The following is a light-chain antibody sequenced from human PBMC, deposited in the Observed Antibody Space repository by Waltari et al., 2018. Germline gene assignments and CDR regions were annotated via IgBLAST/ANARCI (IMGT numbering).Light chain of an antibody. V-gene: IGLV3-19*01. CDR1: SLRNEY. J-gene: IGLJ3*02. Sequence: CDLTQDPAVSVALGQTARPTCHGDSLRNEYVNWYQQRPGQAPLLLISNNINRPSGIPDRFSGSKSGGTASLTITETQAQDEADYYCNSRDSSADHVVFGGGTKLTVL. CDR2: NNI. CDR3: NSRDSSADHVV.